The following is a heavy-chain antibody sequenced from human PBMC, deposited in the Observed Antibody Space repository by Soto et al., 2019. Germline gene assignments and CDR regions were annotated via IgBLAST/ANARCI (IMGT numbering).Heavy chain of an antibody. J-gene: IGHJ5*02. V-gene: IGHV1-46*01. CDR3: ARRLGNVSRELGFDP. CDR1: GYTFTSYH. D-gene: IGHD3-16*01. Sequence: QVHLVQSGAEVKKPGASVKVSCKASGYTFTSYHMHWVRQAPGQGLEWMGIINPSGGSTRYAQKFQGRVTMTRDTSTSTVYMELSSLRSEDTAVYFCARRLGNVSRELGFDPWGQGTLVTVSS. CDR2: INPSGGST.